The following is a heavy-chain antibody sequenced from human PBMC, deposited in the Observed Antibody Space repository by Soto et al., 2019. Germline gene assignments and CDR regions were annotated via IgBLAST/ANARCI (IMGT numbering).Heavy chain of an antibody. CDR3: ARNVDGHTDYSYGIDV. V-gene: IGHV3-21*01. CDR2: ISSSSSYI. CDR1: GFTFSSYS. Sequence: PGGSLRLSCAASGFTFSSYSMNWVRQAPGKGLEWVSSISSSSSYIYYADSVKGRFTISRDNSKNTLYLQMNSLRAEDTAVYYCARNVDGHTDYSYGIDVWGQATTVTVSS. D-gene: IGHD5-12*01. J-gene: IGHJ6*02.